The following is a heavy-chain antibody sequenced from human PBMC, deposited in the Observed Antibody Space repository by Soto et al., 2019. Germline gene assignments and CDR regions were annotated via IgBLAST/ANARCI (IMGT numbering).Heavy chain of an antibody. CDR2: INAGNGNT. V-gene: IGHV1-3*01. D-gene: IGHD6-13*01. J-gene: IGHJ4*02. Sequence: ASVKVSCKASGYTFNRDAIQWVRQAPGQRLEWMGWINAGNGNTKYSQKFQGRATITRDTSKNQFSLQLNSVTPEDTAVYYCARSSSSWYGYFAYWGQGTLVTVSS. CDR3: ARSSSSWYGYFAY. CDR1: GYTFNRDA.